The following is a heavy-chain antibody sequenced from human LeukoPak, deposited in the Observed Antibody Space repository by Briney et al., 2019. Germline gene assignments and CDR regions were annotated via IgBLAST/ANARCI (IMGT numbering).Heavy chain of an antibody. CDR1: GFTFDFYA. V-gene: IGHV3-23*01. J-gene: IGHJ4*02. CDR2: VSGTGGDT. D-gene: IGHD6-13*01. Sequence: PGGSPRLSCATSGFTFDFYAMSWFRQPPGKGLEWVSSVSGTGGDTYHADSVKGRFTISRDNSKNTLYLQMISLSAEDTAVYYCAKYRGLSTSSWFYIDYWGQGTLVTVSS. CDR3: AKYRGLSTSSWFYIDY.